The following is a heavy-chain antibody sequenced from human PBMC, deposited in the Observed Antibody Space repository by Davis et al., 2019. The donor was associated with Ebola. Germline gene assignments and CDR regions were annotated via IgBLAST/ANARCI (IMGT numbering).Heavy chain of an antibody. J-gene: IGHJ6*04. D-gene: IGHD5-18*01. Sequence: GESLKISCTASGFTFSTYAMHWVRQAPGKGLEWMAVLSYDGSNKNYAAPVKGRFTISRDNSKNTLYLQMNSLRAEDTAVYYCSREVRGGFSPMDLWGTGTTVTVSS. CDR1: GFTFSTYA. V-gene: IGHV3-30*03. CDR3: SREVRGGFSPMDL. CDR2: LSYDGSNK.